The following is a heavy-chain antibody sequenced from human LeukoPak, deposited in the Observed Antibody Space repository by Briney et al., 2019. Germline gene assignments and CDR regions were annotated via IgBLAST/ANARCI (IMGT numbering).Heavy chain of an antibody. CDR3: ARDSQEFFQH. V-gene: IGHV3-43*02. CDR1: GSTFDNYA. CDR2: ISGDGGST. Sequence: PGGSLRLSCAAPGSTFDNYAIHWVRQAPGKGLEWVSLISGDGGSTYYADSMKGRFTISRDNSKNSLYLQMNSLRTEDTALYYCARDSQEFFQHWGQGTLVTVSS. J-gene: IGHJ1*01.